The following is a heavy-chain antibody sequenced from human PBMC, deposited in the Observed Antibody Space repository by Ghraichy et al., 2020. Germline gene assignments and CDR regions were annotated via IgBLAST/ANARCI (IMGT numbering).Heavy chain of an antibody. J-gene: IGHJ4*02. V-gene: IGHV3-30*02. CDR1: GFTFSTYD. CDR3: AKRPEINWGSMADS. Sequence: GGSLRLSCVASGFTFSTYDIHWVRQAPGKGLEWVAFIRSDGSNKYYADSVKGRFTISRDDSKNTLYLQMNSLRAEDTAVYYCAKRPEINWGSMADSWGQGTLVTVSS. CDR2: IRSDGSNK. D-gene: IGHD7-27*01.